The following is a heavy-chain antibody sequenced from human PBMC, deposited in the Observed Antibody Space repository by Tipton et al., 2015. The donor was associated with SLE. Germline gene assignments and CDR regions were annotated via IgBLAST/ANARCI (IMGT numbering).Heavy chain of an antibody. V-gene: IGHV3-53*04. Sequence: SLRLSCAASGFTVSSNYMSWVRQAPGKGLEWVSILFTGGYTYYTDSVKGRFTISRHNSENTLYLQMNTLTAEDTAVYYCARWGITPGMSNAFDIWGQGTVVSVSS. D-gene: IGHD3-16*01. CDR1: GFTVSSNY. J-gene: IGHJ3*02. CDR3: ARWGITPGMSNAFDI. CDR2: LFTGGYT.